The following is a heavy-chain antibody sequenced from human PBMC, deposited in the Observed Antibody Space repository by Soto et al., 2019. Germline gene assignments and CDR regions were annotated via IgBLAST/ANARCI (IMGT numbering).Heavy chain of an antibody. D-gene: IGHD6-6*01. J-gene: IGHJ6*02. CDR2: MNPNSGNT. V-gene: IGHV1-8*01. Sequence: ASVKVCCKASGYTLTSYDSKWVRQATGQGLEWMGWMNPNSGNTGYAQKFQGRVTMTRNTSISTAYMELSSLRSEDTAVYYCARRKQLALVDVWGQGTTVTVSS. CDR1: GYTLTSYD. CDR3: ARRKQLALVDV.